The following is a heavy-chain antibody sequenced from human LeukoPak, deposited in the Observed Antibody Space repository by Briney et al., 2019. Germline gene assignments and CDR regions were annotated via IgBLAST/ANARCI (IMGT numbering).Heavy chain of an antibody. CDR3: ARGEFDGGVYFDY. J-gene: IGHJ4*02. CDR2: IYHSGST. D-gene: IGHD3-16*01. CDR1: GGSISSYY. V-gene: IGHV4-59*12. Sequence: SETLSLTCTVSGGSISSYYWSWIRQPPGKGLEWIGEIYHSGSTNYNPSLRSRVTISVDKSKNQFSLKLNSVAAADTAVYYCARGEFDGGVYFDYWGQGTLVTVSS.